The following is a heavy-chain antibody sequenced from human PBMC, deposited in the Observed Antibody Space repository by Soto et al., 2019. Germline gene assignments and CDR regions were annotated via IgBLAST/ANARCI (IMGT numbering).Heavy chain of an antibody. D-gene: IGHD2-2*01. CDR3: ARSIVVVPAATFYYYYGMDV. J-gene: IGHJ6*02. V-gene: IGHV1-69*01. CDR1: GGTFSSYA. CDR2: IIPIFGTA. Sequence: QVQLVQSGAEVKKPGSSVKVSCKASGGTFSSYAISWVRQAPGQGLEWMGGIIPIFGTANYAQKFQGRVTITADESTSTAYMELSSLRSEETAVYYCARSIVVVPAATFYYYYGMDVWGQGTTVTVSS.